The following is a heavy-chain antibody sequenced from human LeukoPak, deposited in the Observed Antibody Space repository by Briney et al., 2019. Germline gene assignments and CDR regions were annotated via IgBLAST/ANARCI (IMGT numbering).Heavy chain of an antibody. CDR2: IYHSGST. V-gene: IGHV4-38-2*02. CDR3: ASAESAGVRGVKPTDY. D-gene: IGHD3-10*01. Sequence: SETLSLTCTVSGYSISSGYYWGWIRQPPGKGLEWIGSIYHSGSTYYNLSLKSRVTISVDTSKNQFSLKLSSVTAADTAVYYCASAESAGVRGVKPTDYWGQGTLVTVSS. J-gene: IGHJ4*02. CDR1: GYSISSGYY.